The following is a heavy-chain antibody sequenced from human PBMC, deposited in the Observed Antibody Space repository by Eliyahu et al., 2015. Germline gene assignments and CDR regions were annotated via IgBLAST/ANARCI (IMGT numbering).Heavy chain of an antibody. CDR3: ARGRIQSNYYDSSGYYYHLDAFDI. CDR1: GGSXSSXXYY. J-gene: IGHJ3*02. V-gene: IGHV4-31*03. D-gene: IGHD3-22*01. CDR2: IYYSGST. Sequence: QVQLQESGPGLVKPSQTLSXTFTVSGGSXSSXXYYWSWIRQXPGKGLEWIGYIYYSGSTYYNPSLKSRVTISVDTSKNQFSLKLSSVTAADTAVYYCARGRIQSNYYDSSGYYYHLDAFDIWGQGTMVTVSS.